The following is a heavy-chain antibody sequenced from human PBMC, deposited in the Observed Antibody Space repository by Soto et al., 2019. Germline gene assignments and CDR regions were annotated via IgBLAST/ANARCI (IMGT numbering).Heavy chain of an antibody. J-gene: IGHJ4*02. V-gene: IGHV4-59*12. CDR3: ARGPPFGR. CDR1: GHSIADSY. D-gene: IGHD3-3*01. CDR2: ISFSGTT. Sequence: PSETLSLTCTVSGHSIADSYCSWIRQSPGKRLEWIGYISFSGTTNYNPSLKSRVTMSVDTSKNQFSLKLSSVTAADTAVYYCARGPPFGRWGQGTLVTVSS.